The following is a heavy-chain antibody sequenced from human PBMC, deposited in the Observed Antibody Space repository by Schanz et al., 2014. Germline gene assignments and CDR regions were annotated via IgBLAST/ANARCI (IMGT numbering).Heavy chain of an antibody. CDR2: SRNKGHSYTS. CDR3: ARRNFYDKSAAFDY. Sequence: EVQLVESGGGLVQPGGSLRLSCAASGFTFSTYWMHWVRQAPGKGLEWVGHSRNKGHSYTSEYAASVKGRFTISRDESESSLYLQMDSLKTEDTAVYYCARRNFYDKSAAFDYWGQGTLVTVSS. J-gene: IGHJ4*02. V-gene: IGHV3-72*01. CDR1: GFTFSTYW. D-gene: IGHD3-9*01.